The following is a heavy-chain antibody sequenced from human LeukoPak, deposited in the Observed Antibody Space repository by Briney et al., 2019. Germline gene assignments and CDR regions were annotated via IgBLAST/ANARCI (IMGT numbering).Heavy chain of an antibody. V-gene: IGHV3-48*04. CDR3: ARDLSMANGGY. D-gene: IGHD4-23*01. CDR2: ISSSSSTI. Sequence: PGGSLRLSCAASGFTFSSYSMNWVRQAPGKGLEWGSYISSSSSTIYYADSVKGRFTISRDNAKNSLYLQMNSLRAEDTAVYYCARDLSMANGGYWGQGTLVTVSS. CDR1: GFTFSSYS. J-gene: IGHJ4*02.